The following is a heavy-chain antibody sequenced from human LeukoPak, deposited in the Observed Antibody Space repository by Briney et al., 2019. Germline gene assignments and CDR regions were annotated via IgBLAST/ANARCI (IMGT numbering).Heavy chain of an antibody. Sequence: KASETLSLTCAVYGGSFSGYYWSWIRQPPGKGLEWIGEINHSGSTNYNPSLKSRVTISVDTSKNQFSLNLSSVTAADTAVYYCARGPPISSDGSGYYYDWFDPWGQGTLVTVSS. J-gene: IGHJ5*02. CDR2: INHSGST. CDR1: GGSFSGYY. CDR3: ARGPPISSDGSGYYYDWFDP. V-gene: IGHV4-34*01. D-gene: IGHD3-22*01.